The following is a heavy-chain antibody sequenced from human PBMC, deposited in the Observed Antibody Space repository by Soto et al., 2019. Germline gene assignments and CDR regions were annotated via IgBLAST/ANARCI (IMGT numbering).Heavy chain of an antibody. CDR1: GYTFTSYD. D-gene: IGHD2-2*01. V-gene: IGHV1-8*01. CDR2: MNPNSGNT. Sequence: QVQLVQSGAEVKKPGASVKVSCKASGYTFTSYDINWVRQATGQGLEWMGWMNPNSGNTGYAQKFQGRVTMTRNTSMSTAYMELSSLRSEDTAVYYCARGYCSSTSCYFNYYYYMDVWGKGTTVTVSS. CDR3: ARGYCSSTSCYFNYYYYMDV. J-gene: IGHJ6*03.